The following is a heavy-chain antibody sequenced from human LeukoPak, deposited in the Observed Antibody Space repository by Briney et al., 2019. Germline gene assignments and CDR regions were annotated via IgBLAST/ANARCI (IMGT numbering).Heavy chain of an antibody. CDR2: IKQDGSEK. J-gene: IGHJ6*03. CDR3: ARRNRGYCSGGSCYSYPYYYYYMDV. Sequence: GGSLRLSCAASGFTFSSYEMNWVRQAPGKGLEWVANIKQDGSEKYYVDSVKGRFTISRDNAKNSLYLQMNSLRAEDTAVYYCARRNRGYCSGGSCYSYPYYYYYMDVWGKGTTVTVSS. V-gene: IGHV3-7*01. CDR1: GFTFSSYE. D-gene: IGHD2-15*01.